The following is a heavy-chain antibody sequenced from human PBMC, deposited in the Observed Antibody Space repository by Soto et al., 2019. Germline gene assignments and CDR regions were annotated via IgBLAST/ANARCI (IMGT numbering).Heavy chain of an antibody. D-gene: IGHD2-21*02. CDR2: IYPRGST. CDR1: GGSISSGGYS. Sequence: QLQLQESGSGLVKPSQTLSLTCVVSGGSISSGGYSWSWIRQPPGKGLAWIGYIYPRGSTYYNPPLTTRVTISVDRSRNQYSPKLSSVTAADTAVYYCAWCGDAHGTYYVDYWGKGTLVTVSS. J-gene: IGHJ4*02. V-gene: IGHV4-30-2*01. CDR3: AWCGDAHGTYYVDY.